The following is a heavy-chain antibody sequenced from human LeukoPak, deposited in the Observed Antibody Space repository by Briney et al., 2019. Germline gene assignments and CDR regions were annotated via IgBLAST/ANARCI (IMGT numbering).Heavy chain of an antibody. Sequence: GGSLRLSCAASGFTFSSYWMHWVRQTPGKGLVWVSRINTDGSSTSYADSVKGRFTISRDNAKNTLYLQMNSLRAEDTAVFYCARAVRWRMEYYSDYWGQGTLVTVSS. CDR2: INTDGSST. D-gene: IGHD3-3*01. J-gene: IGHJ4*02. CDR1: GFTFSSYW. CDR3: ARAVRWRMEYYSDY. V-gene: IGHV3-74*01.